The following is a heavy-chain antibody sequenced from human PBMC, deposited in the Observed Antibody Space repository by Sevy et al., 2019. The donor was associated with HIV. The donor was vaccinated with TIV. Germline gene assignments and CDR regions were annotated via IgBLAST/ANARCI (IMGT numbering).Heavy chain of an antibody. D-gene: IGHD3-22*01. Sequence: GGSLRLSCAASGFTFSSYAMSWVRQAPGKGLEWVSTIRRSGGSTYYADSVKGRFTISRDNFKNTLYLQMSSLRAEDTAVYYCHGDYDSSQLASYYYYGMDVWGQGSTVTVSS. CDR2: IRRSGGST. CDR1: GFTFSSYA. J-gene: IGHJ6*02. CDR3: HGDYDSSQLASYYYYGMDV. V-gene: IGHV3-23*01.